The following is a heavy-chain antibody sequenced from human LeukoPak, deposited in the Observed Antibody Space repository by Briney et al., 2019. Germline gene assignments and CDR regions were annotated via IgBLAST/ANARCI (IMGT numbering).Heavy chain of an antibody. Sequence: GESLKISCEGSGYTFSSYWIAWVRQMPGKGLEYMGIIYPGDSDTRYSPSFQGQVTISADKSISTAYLQWSSLKASDTAMYYCATGIVGATRGGAFDIWGQGTMVTVSS. CDR3: ATGIVGATRGGAFDI. D-gene: IGHD1-26*01. CDR2: IYPGDSDT. CDR1: GYTFSSYW. J-gene: IGHJ3*02. V-gene: IGHV5-51*01.